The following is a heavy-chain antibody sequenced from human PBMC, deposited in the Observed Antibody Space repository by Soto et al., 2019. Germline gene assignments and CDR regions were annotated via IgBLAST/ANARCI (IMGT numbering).Heavy chain of an antibody. CDR3: ASGVRYYYDSSGYYYYYYGMDV. CDR2: ISAYNGNT. CDR1: GYTFTSYG. D-gene: IGHD3-22*01. J-gene: IGHJ6*02. V-gene: IGHV1-18*01. Sequence: GASVKVSCKASGYTFTSYGISWVRQAPGRGLEWIGWISAYNGNTNYAQKLQGRVTMTTDTSTSTAYMELRSLRSDDTAVYYCASGVRYYYDSSGYYYYYYGMDVWGQGTTVTVSS.